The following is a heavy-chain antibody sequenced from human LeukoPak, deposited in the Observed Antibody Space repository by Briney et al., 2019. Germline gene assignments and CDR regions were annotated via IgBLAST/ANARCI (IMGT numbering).Heavy chain of an antibody. V-gene: IGHV4-38-2*02. D-gene: IGHD6-13*01. Sequence: SETLSLTCTVSGYSISSGYYWGWIRQPPGKGLEWIGSIYHSGSTYYNPSLKSRVTISVDTSKNQFSLKLSSVTAADTAIYYCARGYRSSWSSFDYWGQGTLVTVSS. J-gene: IGHJ4*02. CDR1: GYSISSGYY. CDR3: ARGYRSSWSSFDY. CDR2: IYHSGST.